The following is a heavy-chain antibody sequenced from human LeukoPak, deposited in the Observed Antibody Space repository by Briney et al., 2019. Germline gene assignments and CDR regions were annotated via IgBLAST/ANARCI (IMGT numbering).Heavy chain of an antibody. D-gene: IGHD5-12*01. CDR1: GDSFSSYY. CDR2: MYYSGSP. J-gene: IGHJ4*02. CDR3: ARDRWLGY. V-gene: IGHV4-59*01. Sequence: SETLSLTCTVSGDSFSSYYWSWIRQPPGRGLEWIGYMYYSGSPNYNPSLKSRVTISVDTSKNQFSLKLASVTTADTAVYYCARDRWLGYWGQGTLVTVSS.